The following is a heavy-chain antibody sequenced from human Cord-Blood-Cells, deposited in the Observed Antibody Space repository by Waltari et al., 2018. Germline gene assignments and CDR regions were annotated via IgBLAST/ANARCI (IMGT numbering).Heavy chain of an antibody. V-gene: IGHV1-2*02. D-gene: IGHD6-13*01. CDR2: INPNSGGT. Sequence: QVQLVQSGAAVKKPGASVKVSCKAPGYTLTGSYTPWVRQAPGQGLEWMGWINPNSGGTNYAQKFQGRVTMTRDTSISTAYMELSRLRSDDTAVYYCARGGGSIAAAFDYWGQGTLVTVSS. CDR1: GYTLTGSY. CDR3: ARGGGSIAAAFDY. J-gene: IGHJ4*02.